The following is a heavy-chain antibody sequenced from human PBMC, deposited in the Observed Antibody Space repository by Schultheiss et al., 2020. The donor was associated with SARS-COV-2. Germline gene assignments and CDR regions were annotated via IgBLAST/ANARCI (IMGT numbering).Heavy chain of an antibody. V-gene: IGHV3-30*03. J-gene: IGHJ4*02. CDR3: ARGREGGLRLGELSPHDY. CDR2: ISYDGSNK. D-gene: IGHD3-16*02. Sequence: GGSLRLSCAASGFTFSDYYMNWVRQAPGKGLEWVAVISYDGSNKYYADSVKGRFTISRDNSKNTLYLQMNSLRAEDTAVYYCARGREGGLRLGELSPHDYWGQGTLVTVSS. CDR1: GFTFSDYY.